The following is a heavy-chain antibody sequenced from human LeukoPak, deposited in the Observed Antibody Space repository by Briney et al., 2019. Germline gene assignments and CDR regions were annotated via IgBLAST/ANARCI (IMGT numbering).Heavy chain of an antibody. CDR1: GFTFSSYA. Sequence: GGSLRLSCAASGFTFSSYAMTWVRQAPGKGLEWVSAISSSGGTTYFADSVKGRFTISRDNSKNSLFLQMNSLRAEDTAIYYCARVGRSGYYPDFWGQGTLVTVSS. CDR3: ARVGRSGYYPDF. CDR2: ISSSGGTT. J-gene: IGHJ4*02. V-gene: IGHV3-23*01. D-gene: IGHD3-3*01.